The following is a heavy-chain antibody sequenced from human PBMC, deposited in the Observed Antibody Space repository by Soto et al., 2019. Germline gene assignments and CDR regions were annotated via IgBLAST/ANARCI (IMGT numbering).Heavy chain of an antibody. V-gene: IGHV1-8*01. CDR1: GFTFTTYD. CDR3: ARRKERSGPHYFDS. Sequence: ASVKVSCKASGFTFTTYDIHWVRQATGQGLEWMGWMNPITSNAGYAQKFQGRVTMTRNTSISTAYMEVRSLRSEDTAVYYCARRKERSGPHYFDSWGQGSLVTVSS. J-gene: IGHJ4*02. CDR2: MNPITSNA.